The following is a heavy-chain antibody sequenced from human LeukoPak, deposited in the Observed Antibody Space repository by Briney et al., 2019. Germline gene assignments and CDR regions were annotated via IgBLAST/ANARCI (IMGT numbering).Heavy chain of an antibody. Sequence: GGSLRLSCAASGFTFSNYNMNWVRQAPGKGLEWVSSISSSSSYIYYAGSVKGRFTISRDNSKNTLYLQMNSLRAEDTAVYYCAKDQKRGYSYGYLFYYYYMDVWGKGTTVTISS. CDR1: GFTFSNYN. CDR2: ISSSSSYI. CDR3: AKDQKRGYSYGYLFYYYYMDV. J-gene: IGHJ6*03. D-gene: IGHD5-18*01. V-gene: IGHV3-21*01.